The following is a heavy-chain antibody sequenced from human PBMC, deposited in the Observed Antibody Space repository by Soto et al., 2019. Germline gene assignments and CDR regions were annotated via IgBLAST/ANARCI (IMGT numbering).Heavy chain of an antibody. J-gene: IGHJ6*02. V-gene: IGHV5-51*01. CDR2: THPGDSET. CDR3: ARQGKDGHNQGYGMDV. Sequence: GESLKIFCKGSGVSFNNYWIAWVRQMPGKGLEWMGITHPGDSETRYSPSFEGQVTISADKSISTAYLQWSSLKASDTAMYYCARQGKDGHNQGYGMDVWGQGTTVTVSS. CDR1: GVSFNNYW.